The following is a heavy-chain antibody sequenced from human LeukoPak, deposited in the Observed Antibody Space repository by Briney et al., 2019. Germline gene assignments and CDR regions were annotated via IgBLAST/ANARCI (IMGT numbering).Heavy chain of an antibody. CDR3: AREREPYDFWSGYSYNWFDP. V-gene: IGHV1-69*04. Sequence: SVKVSCKASGGTFSSYTISWVRQAPGQGLEWMGGIIPILGIANYAQKFQGRVTITADKSTSTAYMELSSLRSEDTAVYYCAREREPYDFWSGYSYNWFDPRGQGTLVTVSS. CDR2: IIPILGIA. D-gene: IGHD3-3*01. CDR1: GGTFSSYT. J-gene: IGHJ5*02.